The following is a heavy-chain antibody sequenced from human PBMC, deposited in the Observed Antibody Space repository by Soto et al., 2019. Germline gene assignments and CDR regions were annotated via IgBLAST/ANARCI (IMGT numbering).Heavy chain of an antibody. CDR2: AGRVGDT. CDR3: AVRFCSGGSCPGMGLDL. V-gene: IGHV3-13*01. Sequence: EVQLVESGGGLVQPGGSLRLSCAASGFSFSGHDMHWVRQAAGKGLEWVSGAGRVGDTYYSASVKGRFTVSREDAWNSFYLQMYGPGAGDPAVYYCAVRFCSGGSCPGMGLDLWGQGTLVTVSS. D-gene: IGHD2-15*01. CDR1: GFSFSGHD. J-gene: IGHJ5*02.